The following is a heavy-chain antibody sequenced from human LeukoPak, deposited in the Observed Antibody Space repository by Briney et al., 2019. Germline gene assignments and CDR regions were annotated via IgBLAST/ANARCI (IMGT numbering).Heavy chain of an antibody. CDR2: ISPDGSNK. J-gene: IGHJ4*02. CDR3: ARENYYDSSAYY. V-gene: IGHV3-30*04. Sequence: GGSLRLSCAASGFTFSAYAMHWVRQAPGKGLEWVTFISPDGSNKYYADSVKGRFTISRDNAKNSLYLQMNSLRAEDTAVYFCARENYYDSSAYYSGQGTLVTVSS. D-gene: IGHD3-22*01. CDR1: GFTFSAYA.